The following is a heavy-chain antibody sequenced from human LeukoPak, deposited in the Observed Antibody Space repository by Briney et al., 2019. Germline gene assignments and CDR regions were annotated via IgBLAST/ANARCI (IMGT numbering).Heavy chain of an antibody. Sequence: GASLKISCKCSGSIFTNYWIAWVRQLPGKGLEWLGIIYPGDSDTRYSPSFQGQVTISADKSISTASLQWNSLKASDTAMYYCARRHKRGAYSYGVDYWGQGTLVTVSS. CDR2: IYPGDSDT. CDR1: GSIFTNYW. J-gene: IGHJ4*02. CDR3: ARRHKRGAYSYGVDY. D-gene: IGHD5-18*01. V-gene: IGHV5-51*01.